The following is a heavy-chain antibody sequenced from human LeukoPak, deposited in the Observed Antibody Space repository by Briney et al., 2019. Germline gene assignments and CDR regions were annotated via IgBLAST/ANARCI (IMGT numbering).Heavy chain of an antibody. V-gene: IGHV1-2*02. J-gene: IGHJ4*02. D-gene: IGHD6-13*01. CDR1: GYTFTGYY. CDR2: INPNSGGT. Sequence: ASVKVSCKASGYTFTGYYMHWVRQAPGQGLEWMGWINPNSGGTNYAQKFQGRVTMTRDTSISTACMELSRLRSDDTAVYCCARDVSSSWYYFDYWGQGTLVTVSS. CDR3: ARDVSSSWYYFDY.